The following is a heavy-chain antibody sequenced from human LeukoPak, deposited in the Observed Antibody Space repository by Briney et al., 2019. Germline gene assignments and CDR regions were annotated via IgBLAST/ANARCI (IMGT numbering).Heavy chain of an antibody. J-gene: IGHJ4*02. Sequence: SETLSLTCTVSGGSISSYYWSWIRQPPGKGLEWIGYIYYSGSTNYNPSPKSRVTISVDTSKNQFSLKLSSVTAADTAVYYCARARGPYSSSWYAFDYWGQGTLVTVSS. CDR3: ARARGPYSSSWYAFDY. D-gene: IGHD6-13*01. CDR2: IYYSGST. V-gene: IGHV4-59*01. CDR1: GGSISSYY.